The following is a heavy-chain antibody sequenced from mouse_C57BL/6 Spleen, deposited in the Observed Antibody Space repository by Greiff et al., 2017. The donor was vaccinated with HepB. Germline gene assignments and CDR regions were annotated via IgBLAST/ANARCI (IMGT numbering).Heavy chain of an antibody. CDR1: GYTFTDYN. V-gene: IGHV1-22*01. D-gene: IGHD4-1*01. Sequence: EVQLQQPGPELVKPGASVKMSCKASGYTFTDYNMHWVKQSHGKSLEWIGYINPNNGGTSYNQKFKGKATLTVNKSSSTAYMELRSLTSEDSAVYYCARSTNWDEDYAMDYWGQGTSVTVSS. J-gene: IGHJ4*01. CDR3: ARSTNWDEDYAMDY. CDR2: INPNNGGT.